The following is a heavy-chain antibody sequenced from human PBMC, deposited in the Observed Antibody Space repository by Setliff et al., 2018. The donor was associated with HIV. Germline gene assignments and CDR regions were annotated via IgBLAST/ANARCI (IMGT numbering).Heavy chain of an antibody. CDR3: ARDPHYFDY. V-gene: IGHV4-39*07. CDR1: GGPISSNNDH. J-gene: IGHJ4*02. Sequence: PSETLSLTCTVSGGPISSNNDHWGWIRQPPGKGLEWIGSISHSGNTYHNPSLQSRVTISLDMSKSQFSLKLRSMSAADTAVYYCARDPHYFDYWGQGTLVTVPS. CDR2: ISHSGNT.